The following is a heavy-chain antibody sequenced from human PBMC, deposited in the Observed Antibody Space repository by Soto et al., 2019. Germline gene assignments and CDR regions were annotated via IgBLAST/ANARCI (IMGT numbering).Heavy chain of an antibody. J-gene: IGHJ3*02. CDR3: ARDWYYYDTSDHFSADAFDI. Sequence: EVQLVESGGGLVQPGGSLRLSCAASGFTSSSYWMHWVRQAAGKGLVWVSRISNDGTSTNYADSVKGRFTISRDNAKNTVYLEMNSLRAEDTAVYYCARDWYYYDTSDHFSADAFDIWGQGTTVTVSS. D-gene: IGHD3-22*01. CDR2: ISNDGTST. CDR1: GFTSSSYW. V-gene: IGHV3-74*01.